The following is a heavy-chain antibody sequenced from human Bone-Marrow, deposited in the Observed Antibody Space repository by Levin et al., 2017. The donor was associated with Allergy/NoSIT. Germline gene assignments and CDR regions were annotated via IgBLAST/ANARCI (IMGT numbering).Heavy chain of an antibody. Sequence: GGSLRLSCAASGFTFSDFFMSWIRQAPGKGLEWVSYISSMSSSKYYADSVQGRFTISRDDAASSLYLQMNSLRAEDTAIYYCAGVYSSEETFDIWGQGTMVTVSS. J-gene: IGHJ3*02. CDR2: ISSMSSSK. CDR1: GFTFSDFF. D-gene: IGHD6-25*01. V-gene: IGHV3-11*01. CDR3: AGVYSSEETFDI.